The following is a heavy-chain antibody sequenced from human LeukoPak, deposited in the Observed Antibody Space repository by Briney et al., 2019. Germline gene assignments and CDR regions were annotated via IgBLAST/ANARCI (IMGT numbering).Heavy chain of an antibody. J-gene: IGHJ4*02. CDR3: VREGYFVFDF. D-gene: IGHD2-21*01. V-gene: IGHV3-7*01. CDR2: TKKDGSEK. Sequence: GGSLRLSCAASGFTFSNNWMSWVRQAPGKGLEWVANTKKDGSEKYYVDSVKGRFTISRDNAKNSLYLQMNSLRVEDTAVYYCVREGYFVFDFWGQGALVTVSS. CDR1: GFTFSNNW.